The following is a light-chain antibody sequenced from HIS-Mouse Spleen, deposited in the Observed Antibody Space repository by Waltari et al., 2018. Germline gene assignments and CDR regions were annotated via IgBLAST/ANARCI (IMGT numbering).Light chain of an antibody. CDR2: EGS. CDR3: CSYAGSSPHVV. V-gene: IGLV2-23*01. CDR1: SMDVGSYTL. Sequence: QSALPQPPPVSGPPGRSIPIPSPATSMDVGSYTLAPWYQQHPGKAPKLMIYEGSKRPSGVSNRFSGSKSGNTASLTISGLQAEDEADYYCCSYAGSSPHVVFGGGTKLTVL. J-gene: IGLJ2*01.